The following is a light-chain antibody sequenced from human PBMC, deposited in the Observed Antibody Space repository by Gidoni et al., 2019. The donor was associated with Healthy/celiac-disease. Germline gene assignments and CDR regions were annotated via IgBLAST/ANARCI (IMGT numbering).Light chain of an antibody. J-gene: IGKJ1*01. V-gene: IGKV1-39*01. Sequence: DIQMTQSPSSLSASVGDRVTITCRASQSISSYLNWYQQKPGKAPKLLIYAASSLQSGVPSRFSGSGSGTAFTLTISSLQPADFSTYYCQQSYSTPPTFGQGTKVGIK. CDR3: QQSYSTPPT. CDR2: AAS. CDR1: QSISSY.